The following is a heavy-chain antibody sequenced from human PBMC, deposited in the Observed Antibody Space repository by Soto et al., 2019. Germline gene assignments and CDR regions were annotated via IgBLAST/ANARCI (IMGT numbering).Heavy chain of an antibody. CDR1: GFTFSSYW. CDR3: ARDSSTLYVWGSYRGDFDY. Sequence: GGSLRLSCAASGFTFSSYWMSWVRQAPGKGLEWVANIKQDGSEKYYVDSVKGRFTISRDNAKNSLYLQMNSLRAEDTAVYYCARDSSTLYVWGSYRGDFDYWGQGTLVTVSS. J-gene: IGHJ4*02. CDR2: IKQDGSEK. V-gene: IGHV3-7*05. D-gene: IGHD3-16*02.